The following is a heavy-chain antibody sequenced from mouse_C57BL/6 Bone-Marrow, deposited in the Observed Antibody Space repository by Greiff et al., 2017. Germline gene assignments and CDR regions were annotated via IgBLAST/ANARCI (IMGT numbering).Heavy chain of an antibody. CDR3: AIYYCGIFAD. J-gene: IGHJ3*01. Sequence: VQLQQSGAELARPGASVKLSCKASGYTFTSYGISWVKQRTGQGLEWIGEIYPRSGNTYYNEKFKGKATLTADKSSSTAYMELRSLTSEDSAVFFCAIYYCGIFADWGQGTLVTVSA. V-gene: IGHV1-81*01. CDR2: IYPRSGNT. CDR1: GYTFTSYG. D-gene: IGHD1-1*01.